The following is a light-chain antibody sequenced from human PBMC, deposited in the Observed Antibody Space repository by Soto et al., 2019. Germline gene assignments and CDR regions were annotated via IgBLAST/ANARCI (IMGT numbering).Light chain of an antibody. CDR3: QQYERYST. Sequence: DIHMSQSPSTLPASVQDIVTITFRANQSISTWLAWYQQKPGKAPNLLIYKASRLETGVPSRFSGSGSGTEFTLTISGLQTEDSATYYCQQYERYSTFGQGTKVDI. J-gene: IGKJ1*01. V-gene: IGKV1-5*03. CDR1: QSISTW. CDR2: KAS.